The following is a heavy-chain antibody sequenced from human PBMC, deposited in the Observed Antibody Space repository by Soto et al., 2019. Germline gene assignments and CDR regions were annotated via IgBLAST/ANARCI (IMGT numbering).Heavy chain of an antibody. J-gene: IGHJ3*02. Sequence: ASVKVSCKASGYTFTIYSITWVRQAPGQGLEWMGWISAYKGNTDYAQKFQGRVTMTTDTSTSTAYMELRSLTSDDTAVYYCARDKAGAVDAFDIWGQGTMVTVSS. CDR1: GYTFTIYS. D-gene: IGHD1-26*01. CDR2: ISAYKGNT. V-gene: IGHV1-18*01. CDR3: ARDKAGAVDAFDI.